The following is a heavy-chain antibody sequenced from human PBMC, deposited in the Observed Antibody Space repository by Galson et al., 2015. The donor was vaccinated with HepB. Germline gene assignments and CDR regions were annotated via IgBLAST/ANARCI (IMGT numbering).Heavy chain of an antibody. Sequence: SLRLSCAASGFTFSSYSMNWVRQAPGKGLEWVSSISSSSSSYIYYADSVKGRFTISRDNAKNSLYLQMNSLRAEDTAVYYCARHIVVVTALDAFDIWGQGTMVTVSS. CDR3: ARHIVVVTALDAFDI. J-gene: IGHJ3*02. CDR1: GFTFSSYS. V-gene: IGHV3-21*03. CDR2: ISSSSSSYI. D-gene: IGHD2-21*02.